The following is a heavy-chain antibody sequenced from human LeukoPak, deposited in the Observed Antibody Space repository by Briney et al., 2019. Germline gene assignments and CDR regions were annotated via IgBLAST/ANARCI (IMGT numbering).Heavy chain of an antibody. CDR1: GFTFSSYW. CDR3: AGGGTATYYFDY. CDR2: IKLDGSEK. V-gene: IGHV3-7*01. D-gene: IGHD3-16*01. Sequence: PGGSLRLSCAASGFTFSSYWMSWVRQAPGKGLEWVANIKLDGSEKNYVDSVKGRFTISRDNAKNSVYLQMNSLRAEDTAVYYCAGGGTATYYFDYWGQGTLVTVSS. J-gene: IGHJ4*02.